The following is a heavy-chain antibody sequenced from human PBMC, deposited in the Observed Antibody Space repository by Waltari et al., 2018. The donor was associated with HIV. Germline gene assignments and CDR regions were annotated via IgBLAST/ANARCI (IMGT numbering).Heavy chain of an antibody. V-gene: IGHV4-61*02. J-gene: IGHJ4*02. CDR2: MYFSGNI. Sequence: QVQLQESGTRLVKPSETLSLSCTVSGASISSGRYYWCWIRQPAGAGLEWVGRMYFSGNINISPPLKSRVTMSVDTSTNKSSLKMTSVTASDTAIYYCALATWAKTKAGWDGYFDKWGPGILVTVSS. CDR3: ALATWAKTKAGWDGYFDK. CDR1: GASISSGRYY. D-gene: IGHD2-2*03.